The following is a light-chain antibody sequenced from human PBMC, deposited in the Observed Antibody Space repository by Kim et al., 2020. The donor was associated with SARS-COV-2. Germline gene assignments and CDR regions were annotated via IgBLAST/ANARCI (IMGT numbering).Light chain of an antibody. V-gene: IGKV4-1*01. CDR3: QQYYSTPYT. CDR1: QSVLFSSNNKNY. J-gene: IGKJ2*01. CDR2: WAS. Sequence: DIVMTQSPDSLAVSLGERATINCKSSQSVLFSSNNKNYLAWYQQKPGQPPKVIIYWASTRESGVPDRFSGSGSGTDFTLTISSLQAEDVAVYYCQQYYSTPYTFGHGTKLEI.